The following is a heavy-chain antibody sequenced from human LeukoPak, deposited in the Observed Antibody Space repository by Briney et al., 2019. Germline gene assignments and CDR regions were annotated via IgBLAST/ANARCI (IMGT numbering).Heavy chain of an antibody. V-gene: IGHV3-74*01. Sequence: GSLRLSCAASGFTFSGYWMHWVRQAPRKGLVWVSRINSDGSTTSYAGSVKGRFTISRDNAKNTLYLQMNSLIAADTAVYYCARSGGGYFDYWGQGTLVSVSS. CDR3: ARSGGGYFDY. CDR1: GFTFSGYW. CDR2: INSDGSTT. D-gene: IGHD3-16*01. J-gene: IGHJ4*02.